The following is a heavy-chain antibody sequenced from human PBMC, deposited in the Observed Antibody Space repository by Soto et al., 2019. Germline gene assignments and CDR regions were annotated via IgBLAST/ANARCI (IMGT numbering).Heavy chain of an antibody. V-gene: IGHV5-51*01. CDR1: GYSFTSYW. CDR3: ARQLRGIAAADYFDY. D-gene: IGHD6-13*01. Sequence: GESLKISCKGSGYSFTSYWIGWVRQMHGKGLEWMGIIYPGDSDTRYSPSFQGQVTISADKSFGTAYLQWSSLKASDTAMYYCARQLRGIAAADYFDYWGQGTLVTVSS. J-gene: IGHJ4*02. CDR2: IYPGDSDT.